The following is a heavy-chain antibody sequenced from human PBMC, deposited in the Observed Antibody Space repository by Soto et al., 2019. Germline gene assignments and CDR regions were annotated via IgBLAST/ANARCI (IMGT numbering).Heavy chain of an antibody. CDR2: MNPNSGKT. D-gene: IGHD3-10*01. Sequence: GASVKVSCKASGYTFTSYDINWVRQATGQGLEWMGWMNPNSGKTGYAQKFQGRVTMTRNTSISTAYMELSRLRSEDTAVYYCATGGSMVREYCWGQGTLVTVSS. CDR3: ATGGSMVREYC. J-gene: IGHJ4*02. V-gene: IGHV1-8*01. CDR1: GYTFTSYD.